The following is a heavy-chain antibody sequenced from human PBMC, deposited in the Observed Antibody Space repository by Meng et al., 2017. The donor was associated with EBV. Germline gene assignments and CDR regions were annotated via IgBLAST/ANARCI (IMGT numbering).Heavy chain of an antibody. J-gene: IGHJ4*02. Sequence: QFFQSGAEVKNPVASVKVSCKASGYAFTSYILHWVRQAPGQRLEWMGWINDSVGYSKYSQKFQGRVTISSDTSATTGYMELSSLRSEDTAVYYCVRGPPVGVPGPGDYWGQGTLVTVSS. CDR2: INDSVGYS. D-gene: IGHD2-21*01. CDR1: GYAFTSYI. V-gene: IGHV1-3*01. CDR3: VRGPPVGVPGPGDY.